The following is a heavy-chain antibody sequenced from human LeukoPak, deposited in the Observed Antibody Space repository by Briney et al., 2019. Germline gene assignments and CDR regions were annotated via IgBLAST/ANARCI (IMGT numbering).Heavy chain of an antibody. CDR2: ISYDGSNK. CDR1: GVTFSSYA. V-gene: IGHV3-30-3*01. CDR3: ATGYSAWSFGY. D-gene: IGHD6-19*01. Sequence: GESLRLSCAASGVTFSSYAMYWVRQAPDKGLDWVAVISYDGSNKYYADSVKGRFTISRDNSKNTLYLQMNSLRAEDTAMYFCATGYSAWSFGYWGQGTLVTVSS. J-gene: IGHJ4*02.